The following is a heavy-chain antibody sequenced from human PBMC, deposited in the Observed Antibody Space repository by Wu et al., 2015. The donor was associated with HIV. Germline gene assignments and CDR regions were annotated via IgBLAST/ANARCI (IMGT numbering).Heavy chain of an antibody. V-gene: IGHV1-69*13. CDR1: GGTFSKSA. J-gene: IGHJ6*02. CDR2: IVPFYGST. D-gene: IGHD4-23*01. Sequence: VQLAQSGAELKKPGSSVKVSCKASGGTFSKSAVSWVRQAPGQGLEWMGRIVPFYGSTLFARNFEGRVTLSADESSTTVFMELSGLTSDDTATYYCARDSCAGNCQTNYVYDYGMDLWGPGTTVAVS. CDR3: ARDSCAGNCQTNYVYDYGMDL.